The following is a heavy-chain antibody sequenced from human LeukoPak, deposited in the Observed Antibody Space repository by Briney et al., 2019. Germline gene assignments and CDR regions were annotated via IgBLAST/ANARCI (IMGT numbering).Heavy chain of an antibody. CDR2: ISWDGGST. CDR1: GFTFDDYA. Sequence: GGSLRLSCAASGFTFDDYAMHWVRQAPGMGLEWVSLISWDGGSTYYADSVKGRFTISRDNSKNSLYLQMNSLRAEDTALYYCAKSGGSYSPDYMDVWGKGTTVTVSS. J-gene: IGHJ6*03. V-gene: IGHV3-43D*03. D-gene: IGHD1-26*01. CDR3: AKSGGSYSPDYMDV.